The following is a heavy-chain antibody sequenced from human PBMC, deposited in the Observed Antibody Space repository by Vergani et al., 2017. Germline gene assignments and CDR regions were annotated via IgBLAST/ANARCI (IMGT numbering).Heavy chain of an antibody. V-gene: IGHV4-59*01. CDR2: IYYSGST. CDR1: GGSISSYY. J-gene: IGHJ6*02. CDR3: STGKGYYYYGMDV. Sequence: QVQLQESGPGLVKPSQTLSLTCTVSGGSISSYYWSWFRQPPGKGLDWIGYIYYSGSTNYNPSLKSRVTISVDTSKNQLSLKLSSVTAADTAVYYCSTGKGYYYYGMDVWGQGTTVTVSS.